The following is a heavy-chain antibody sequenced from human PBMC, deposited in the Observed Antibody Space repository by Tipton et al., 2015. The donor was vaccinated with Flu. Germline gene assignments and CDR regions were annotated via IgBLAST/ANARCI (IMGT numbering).Heavy chain of an antibody. V-gene: IGHV4-38-2*01. J-gene: IGHJ5*02. Sequence: TLSLTCAVSGDSLRSDYYWGWIRQPPGKGLEWIGQISRGGAIYYNSSLQSRATISVDSSRNRFSLKVRSVTAADTATYYCARRDYSNYVSQPKNWFDLWGQGILVTVSS. CDR1: GDSLRSDYY. CDR3: ARRDYSNYVSQPKNWFDL. D-gene: IGHD4-11*01. CDR2: ISRGGAI.